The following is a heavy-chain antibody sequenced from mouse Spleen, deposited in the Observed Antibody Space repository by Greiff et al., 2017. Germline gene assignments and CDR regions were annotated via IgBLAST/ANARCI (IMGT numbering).Heavy chain of an antibody. D-gene: IGHD1-1*01. V-gene: IGHV1-55*01. Sequence: QVQLKQPGAELVKPGASVKMSCKASGYTFTSYWITWVKQRPGQGLEWIGDIYPGSGSTNYNEKFKSKATLTVDTSSSTAYMQLSSLTSEDSAVYYCARDYGSSYDWFAYWGQGTLVTVSA. J-gene: IGHJ3*01. CDR2: IYPGSGST. CDR1: GYTFTSYW. CDR3: ARDYGSSYDWFAY.